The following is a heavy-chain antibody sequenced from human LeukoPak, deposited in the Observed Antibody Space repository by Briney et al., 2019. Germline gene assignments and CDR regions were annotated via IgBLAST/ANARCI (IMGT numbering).Heavy chain of an antibody. J-gene: IGHJ5*02. V-gene: IGHV3-30*18. CDR3: AKGLNGNWFDP. CDR1: GFTFTTYG. Sequence: GRSLRLSCAASGFTFTTYGMHWVRQAPGKGLEWVATISSDGSAKYYADSVQGRFTISRDNSKNMLDLQMNSLRLDDTAVYYCAKGLNGNWFDPWGQGTLVIVSS. CDR2: ISSDGSAK.